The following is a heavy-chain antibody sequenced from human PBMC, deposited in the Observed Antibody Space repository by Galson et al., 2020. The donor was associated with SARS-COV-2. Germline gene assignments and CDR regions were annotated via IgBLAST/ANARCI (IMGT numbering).Heavy chain of an antibody. CDR1: GFPFTTYG. J-gene: IGHJ6*02. D-gene: IGHD6-6*01. CDR3: ARDSERLSPKSGSSGYLYDCMNV. CDR2: NSAYNGYT. Sequence: ASVKVSCKASGFPFTTYGISWLRQTPGQGLEWMGWNSAYNGYTNYAQKLHGRVTLTTDTSTTTAYMELWSLTSDDTGVYYCARDSERLSPKSGSSGYLYDCMNVWGRGTTVTVSS. V-gene: IGHV1-18*01.